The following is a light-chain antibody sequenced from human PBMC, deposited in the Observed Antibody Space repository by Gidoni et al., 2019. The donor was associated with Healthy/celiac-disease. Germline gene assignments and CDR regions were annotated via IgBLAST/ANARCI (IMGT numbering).Light chain of an antibody. CDR1: QSVSSN. J-gene: IGKJ2*01. CDR3: QQYNNWPGT. CDR2: GAS. V-gene: IGKV3-15*01. Sequence: IDMTQFPATLSVSPGDRATLSCRASQSVSSNLAWYQQKPGQAPRLLIYGASTRATGIPARFSGSGSGTEFTLTISSLQSEDFAVYYCQQYNNWPGTFGQGTKLEIK.